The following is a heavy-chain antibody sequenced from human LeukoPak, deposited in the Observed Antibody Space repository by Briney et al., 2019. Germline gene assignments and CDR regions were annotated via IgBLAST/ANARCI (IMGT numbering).Heavy chain of an antibody. Sequence: GGSLRLSCAASGFTITSYAMHWVRQAPGKGLEWVAVISYHGSSQYYADSVKGRFTISRDTLKNTVFLQMFSLRPEDTAIYYCARAGPNDHRFDYWGQGTLVTVSS. J-gene: IGHJ4*02. CDR2: ISYHGSSQ. V-gene: IGHV3-30-3*01. CDR3: ARAGPNDHRFDY. D-gene: IGHD1-1*01. CDR1: GFTITSYA.